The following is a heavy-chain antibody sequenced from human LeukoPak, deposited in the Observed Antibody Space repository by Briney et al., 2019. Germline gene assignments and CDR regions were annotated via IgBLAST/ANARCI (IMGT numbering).Heavy chain of an antibody. CDR3: VRWSHNSHYFDY. CDR2: TYYRSKWYN. V-gene: IGHV6-1*01. D-gene: IGHD1-14*01. J-gene: IGHJ4*02. Sequence: SQTLSLTCAISGDSVSSNNAAWNWIRQSPSRGLEWLGRTYYRSKWYNGYAVSMKSRMTINPDTSKNQFSLLLNSVTPEDTAVYYCVRWSHNSHYFDYWGQGTLVTASS. CDR1: GDSVSSNNAA.